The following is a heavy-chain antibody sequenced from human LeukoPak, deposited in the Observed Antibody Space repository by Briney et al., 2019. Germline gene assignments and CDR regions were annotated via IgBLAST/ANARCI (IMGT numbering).Heavy chain of an antibody. CDR1: GFTFDDYA. Sequence: GRSLRLSCAASGFTFDDYAMHWVRQAPGKGLEWVSGISWNSGSIGYADSVKGRFTISRDNAKNSLYLQMNSLRAEDTALYYCAKDRGSSGWYNYFDYWGQGTLVTVPP. CDR3: AKDRGSSGWYNYFDY. D-gene: IGHD6-19*01. V-gene: IGHV3-9*01. J-gene: IGHJ4*02. CDR2: ISWNSGSI.